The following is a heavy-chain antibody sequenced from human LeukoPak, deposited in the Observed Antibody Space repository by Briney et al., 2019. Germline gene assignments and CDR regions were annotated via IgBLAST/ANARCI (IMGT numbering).Heavy chain of an antibody. CDR1: GFTFSSYA. CDR2: ISYDGSNK. D-gene: IGHD2-2*01. J-gene: IGHJ4*02. CDR3: ARVQYQLLEANYFDY. V-gene: IGHV3-30-3*01. Sequence: GGSLRLSCAASGFTFSSYAMHWVRQAPGKGLEWVAVISYDGSNKYYADSVKGRFTISRDNFKNTLYLQMNSLRAEDTAVYYCARVQYQLLEANYFDYWGQGTLVTVSS.